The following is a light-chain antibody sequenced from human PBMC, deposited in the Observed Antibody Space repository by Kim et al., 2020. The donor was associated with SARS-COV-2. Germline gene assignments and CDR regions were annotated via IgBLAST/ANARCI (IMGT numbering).Light chain of an antibody. V-gene: IGLV3-9*01. CDR3: HVWDSNTAV. CDR1: SIGAKS. J-gene: IGLJ3*02. CDR2: RDR. Sequence: SYELTQPLSESAALGQTARITCGGSSIGAKSVHWYQQKPGQAPVLVIYRDRNRPSGIPERFSGSNSGNTATLTISRAQAGDEADYYCHVWDSNTAVFGGGTQLAVL.